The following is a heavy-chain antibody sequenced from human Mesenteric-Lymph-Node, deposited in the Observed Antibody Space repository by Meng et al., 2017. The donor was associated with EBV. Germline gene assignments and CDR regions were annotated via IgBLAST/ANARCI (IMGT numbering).Heavy chain of an antibody. D-gene: IGHD3-10*01. CDR3: AKVDGSGRPNWFDP. CDR2: IYHSGST. J-gene: IGHJ5*02. V-gene: IGHV4-4*02. CDR1: GGSISSYNW. Sequence: QVMLQRSGPGLVKPSGTLSRTCAVSGGSISSYNWWSWVRQPPGKGLEWIGEIYHSGSTNNNPSLRSRVTISVDKSKNQFSLRLSSVTAADTAVYYCAKVDGSGRPNWFDPWGQGTLVTVSS.